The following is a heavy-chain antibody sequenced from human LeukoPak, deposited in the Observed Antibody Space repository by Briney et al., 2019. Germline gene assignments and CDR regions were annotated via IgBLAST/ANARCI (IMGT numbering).Heavy chain of an antibody. J-gene: IGHJ2*01. CDR1: GESLNDYY. Sequence: SETLSLTCAVHGESLNDYYWSWIRQSPGKGLEWIGEITHNGSTTFNPSLESRLTISVDTSKNHFSLKLTSVTAADASVYYCARVEGAVQLWYFDLWGRGTLVTVSS. D-gene: IGHD1-1*01. CDR2: ITHNGST. V-gene: IGHV4-34*01. CDR3: ARVEGAVQLWYFDL.